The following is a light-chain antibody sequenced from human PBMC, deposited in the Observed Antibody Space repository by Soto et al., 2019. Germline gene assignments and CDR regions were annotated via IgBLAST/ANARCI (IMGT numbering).Light chain of an antibody. V-gene: IGKV3-11*01. Sequence: EIVLTQSPAILSVSPGERATISCRASQSLSRYLAWYQQKPGQAPRLLIYDASNRATGIPARFSGSGSGTDFTLTISSLEPEDFAVYYCQQRTNSYTFGQGTKLEIK. CDR1: QSLSRY. CDR3: QQRTNSYT. J-gene: IGKJ2*01. CDR2: DAS.